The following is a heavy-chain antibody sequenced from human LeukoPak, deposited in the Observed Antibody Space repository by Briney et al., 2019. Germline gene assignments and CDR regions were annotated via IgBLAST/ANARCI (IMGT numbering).Heavy chain of an antibody. CDR2: ITGGGDTT. CDR3: ARRDRGSWHFDY. Sequence: PGGSLRLSCAASGFTFSSYAMSWVRQAPGKGLEWVSSITGGGDTTHYAASVQGRFTISRDNSKNTLYLQMNSLGGEDTAVYHCARRDRGSWHFDYWGQGTLVTVSS. J-gene: IGHJ4*02. CDR1: GFTFSSYA. V-gene: IGHV3-23*01. D-gene: IGHD6-13*01.